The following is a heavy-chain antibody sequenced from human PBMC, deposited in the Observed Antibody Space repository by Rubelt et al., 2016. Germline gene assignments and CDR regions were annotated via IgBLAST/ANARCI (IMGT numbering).Heavy chain of an antibody. CDR1: GFSFSTYW. J-gene: IGHJ6*02. V-gene: IGHV3-74*01. CDR3: ARRMSALGYYYGMDV. D-gene: IGHD3-16*01. CDR2: INSDGSST. Sequence: GSGGGLVQPGGSLRLSCAVSGFSFSTYWMRWVRQAPGKGLVWVSRINSDGSSTSYADSVKGRFTISRDNAKNTLYLQMNSLRAEDTAVYYCARRMSALGYYYGMDVWGQGTTVTVSS.